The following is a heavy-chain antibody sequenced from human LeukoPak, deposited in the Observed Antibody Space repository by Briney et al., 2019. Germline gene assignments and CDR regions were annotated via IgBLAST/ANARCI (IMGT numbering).Heavy chain of an antibody. Sequence: ASVKVSCKTSGYTFTNYGISWVRQAPGLGLEWMGWISAYNGNTNYAQKVQGRVTLTTDTSTSTAYMELRSLRFDDAAVYYCARDQSVRLLQTSSTYFKHVFAIWGQGSMVTVSS. D-gene: IGHD6-13*01. V-gene: IGHV1-18*01. CDR3: ARDQSVRLLQTSSTYFKHVFAI. CDR2: ISAYNGNT. CDR1: GYTFTNYG. J-gene: IGHJ3*02.